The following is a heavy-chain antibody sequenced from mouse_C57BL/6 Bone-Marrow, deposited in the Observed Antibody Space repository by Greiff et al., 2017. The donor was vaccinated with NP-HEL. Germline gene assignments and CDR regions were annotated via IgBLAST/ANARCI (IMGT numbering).Heavy chain of an antibody. J-gene: IGHJ2*01. CDR1: GYTFTDYY. Sequence: VQLQQSGPELVKPGASVKISCKASGYTFTDYYMNWVKQSHGKSLEWIGDINPNNGGTSYNQKFKGKATLTVDKSSSTAYMELRSLTSEDSAVYYCALYDGYYPFDYWGQGTTLTVSS. V-gene: IGHV1-26*01. D-gene: IGHD2-3*01. CDR3: ALYDGYYPFDY. CDR2: INPNNGGT.